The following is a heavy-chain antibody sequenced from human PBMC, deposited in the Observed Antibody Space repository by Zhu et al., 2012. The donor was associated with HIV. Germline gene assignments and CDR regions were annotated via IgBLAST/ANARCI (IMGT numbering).Heavy chain of an antibody. CDR1: GYSIYSGFY. CDR3: ARGVATMRGIDS. J-gene: IGHJ4*02. CDR2: IYHSGSS. D-gene: IGHD3-10*01. Sequence: QVQLQESGPRLVKPSETLSLTCAVSGYSIYSGFYWGWIRQPPGKGLEWIGSIYHSGSSYYNPSLKSRVTISVDTSKNHFSLNLTSVTAADTAVYYCARGVATMRGIDSWGQGTLVTVSS. V-gene: IGHV4-38-2*01.